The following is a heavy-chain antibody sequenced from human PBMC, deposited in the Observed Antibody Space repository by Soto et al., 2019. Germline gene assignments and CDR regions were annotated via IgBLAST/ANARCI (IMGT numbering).Heavy chain of an antibody. CDR1: GGSVRDGSYY. CDR2: IYHSGST. Sequence: SETLSLTCTVSGGSVRDGSYYWAWLRQPPGKGLEWIGHIYHSGSTIYNPSLKSRVTISIDTPKSQFSLNPNSMTAADTAVYYCAGYNWNYYFDPWGQGTLVTVSS. D-gene: IGHD1-7*01. CDR3: AGYNWNYYFDP. J-gene: IGHJ5*02. V-gene: IGHV4-61*01.